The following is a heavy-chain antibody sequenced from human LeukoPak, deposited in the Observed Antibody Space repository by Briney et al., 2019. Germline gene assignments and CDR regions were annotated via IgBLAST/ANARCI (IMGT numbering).Heavy chain of an antibody. V-gene: IGHV3-53*01. J-gene: IGHJ6*02. CDR3: ASAGSGYSYGYIYYYGMDV. Sequence: GGSLRLSCAASGFTFSSNYMSWVRQAPGKGLEWVSVIYSGSSTYYADSVKGRFTISRDNSKNTLYLQMNSLRAEDTAVYYCASAGSGYSYGYIYYYGMDVWGQGTTVTVSS. D-gene: IGHD5-18*01. CDR2: IYSGSST. CDR1: GFTFSSNY.